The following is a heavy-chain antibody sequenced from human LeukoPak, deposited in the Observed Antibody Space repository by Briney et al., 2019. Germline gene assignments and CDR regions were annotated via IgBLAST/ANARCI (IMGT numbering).Heavy chain of an antibody. CDR1: GYTFTDYD. V-gene: IGHV1-18*01. J-gene: IGHJ4*02. CDR2: ISSYNGNT. CDR3: ARNGRVGRVVMVLVEY. D-gene: IGHD3-10*01. Sequence: ASVKVSCTTSGYTFTDYDINWVRQAPGQGLEWVAHISSYNGNTYYSQTLKDRFIITKDTSTNTAYMHMRNLRTDDTAMYYCARNGRVGRVVMVLVEYGGRGTVVAVPS.